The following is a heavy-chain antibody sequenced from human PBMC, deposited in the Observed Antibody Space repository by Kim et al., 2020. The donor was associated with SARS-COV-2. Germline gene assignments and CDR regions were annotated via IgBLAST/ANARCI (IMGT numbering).Heavy chain of an antibody. D-gene: IGHD1-26*01. J-gene: IGHJ4*02. CDR2: IGTAGDT. Sequence: GGSLRLSCAASGFTFSSYDMHWVRQATGEGLEWVSAIGTAGDTYYPGSVKGRFTISRENAKNSLYLQMNSLRAGDTAVYYCARETRAVGYFDYWGQGTLVTVSS. CDR1: GFTFSSYD. CDR3: ARETRAVGYFDY. V-gene: IGHV3-13*04.